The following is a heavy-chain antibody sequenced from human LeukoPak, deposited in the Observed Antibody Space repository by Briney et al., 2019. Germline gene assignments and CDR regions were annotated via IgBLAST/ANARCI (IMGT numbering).Heavy chain of an antibody. V-gene: IGHV4-4*07. CDR3: ARVSGDYSLYYYYYYMDV. CDR2: IYTGGST. CDR1: GGSIGSYY. J-gene: IGHJ6*03. Sequence: SETLSLTCTVSGGSIGSYYWSWIRQPAGKGLEWIGRIYTGGSTNYNPPPKSRVTMSVDTSKNQFSLKLSSVTAADTAVYYCARVSGDYSLYYYYYYMDVWGKGTTVTVSS. D-gene: IGHD4-17*01.